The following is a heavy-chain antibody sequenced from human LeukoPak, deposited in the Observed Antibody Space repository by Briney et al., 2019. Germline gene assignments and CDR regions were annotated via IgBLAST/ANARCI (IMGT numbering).Heavy chain of an antibody. CDR3: AKLEVVGLSVDF. CDR1: GASISGSSYS. V-gene: IGHV4-39*01. D-gene: IGHD6-19*01. CDR2: VYYGEST. J-gene: IGHJ4*02. Sequence: SETLSLTCTVSGASISGSSYSWGWIRLPPGEGLEWIGCVYYGESTYYNPSLKSRVSISVDTSKNQFSLKLTSVTAADTAVYYCAKLEVVGLSVDFWGQGALVTVSS.